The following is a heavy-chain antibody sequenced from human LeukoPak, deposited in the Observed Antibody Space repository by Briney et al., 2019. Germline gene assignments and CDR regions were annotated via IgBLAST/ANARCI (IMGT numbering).Heavy chain of an antibody. D-gene: IGHD6-19*01. CDR2: ISYDGSNK. J-gene: IGHJ4*02. CDR3: ARESVAFSSGWYAGDY. V-gene: IGHV3-30*04. CDR1: GFTFSSYA. Sequence: GRSLRPSCAASGFTFSSYAMHWVRQAPGKGLEWVAVISYDGSNKYYADSVKGRFTISRDNSKNTLYLQMNSLRAEDTAVYYCARESVAFSSGWYAGDYWGQGTLVTVSS.